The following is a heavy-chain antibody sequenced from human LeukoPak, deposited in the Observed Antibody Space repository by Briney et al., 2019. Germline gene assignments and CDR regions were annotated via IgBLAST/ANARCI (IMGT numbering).Heavy chain of an antibody. V-gene: IGHV1-2*02. D-gene: IGHD3-10*01. CDR2: INPNSGGT. J-gene: IGHJ3*02. CDR3: ASPAPGYYGSGSYHPFDI. CDR1: GYTFTGYY. Sequence: ASVKVSCKASGYTFTGYYMHGVRQAPGQGLEWMGWINPNSGGTNYAQKFQGRVTMTRDTSISTAYMELSRLRSDDTAVYYCASPAPGYYGSGSYHPFDIWGQGKMVTVSS.